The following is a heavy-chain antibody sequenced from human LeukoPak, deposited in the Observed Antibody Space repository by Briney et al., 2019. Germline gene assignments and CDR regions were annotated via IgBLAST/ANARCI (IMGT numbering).Heavy chain of an antibody. Sequence: PGGSLRLSCAASGFTVSSNYMSWVRQAPGKGLEWVSVLYGAGATYYADSVKGRFIISRHNSNNTLYLQMNSLRAEDTAVYYCARGGTPTFWTGFMDVWGLGTTVTVSS. CDR2: LYGAGAT. J-gene: IGHJ6*02. CDR3: ARGGTPTFWTGFMDV. D-gene: IGHD3/OR15-3a*01. V-gene: IGHV3-53*04. CDR1: GFTVSSNY.